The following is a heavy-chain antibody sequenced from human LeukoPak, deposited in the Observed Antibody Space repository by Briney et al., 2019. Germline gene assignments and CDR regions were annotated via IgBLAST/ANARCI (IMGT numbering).Heavy chain of an antibody. V-gene: IGHV4-34*01. J-gene: IGHJ6*02. CDR2: INHSGST. D-gene: IGHD3-9*01. CDR1: GFTFNTYV. CDR3: ARGGLLRYFDWLSPDYYYYGMDV. Sequence: GSLRLSCAASGFTFNTYVMSWVRQPPGKGLEWIGEINHSGSTNYNPSLKSRVTISVDTSKNQFSLKLSSVTAADTAVYYCARGGLLRYFDWLSPDYYYYGMDVWGQGTTVTVSS.